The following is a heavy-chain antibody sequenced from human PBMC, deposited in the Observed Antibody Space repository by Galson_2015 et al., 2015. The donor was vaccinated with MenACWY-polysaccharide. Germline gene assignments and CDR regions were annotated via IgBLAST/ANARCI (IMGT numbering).Heavy chain of an antibody. J-gene: IGHJ4*02. Sequence: SLRLSCAASGFTFSSYSMNWVRQAPGRGLECVSYISSTSSTIHYADSVKGRFTISRDNALNSLYLQMSSLRAEDTAVYYCTRGGQGRAPDNWGQGTLVPVSS. CDR1: GFTFSSYS. CDR2: ISSTSSTI. D-gene: IGHD2-15*01. V-gene: IGHV3-48*01. CDR3: TRGGQGRAPDN.